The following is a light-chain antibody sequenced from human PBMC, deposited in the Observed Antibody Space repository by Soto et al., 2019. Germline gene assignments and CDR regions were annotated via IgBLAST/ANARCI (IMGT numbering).Light chain of an antibody. Sequence: DVQMTQSPSSLSASVGDRVTITCRTSQNIATYLNWYQHKPGRAPNLVIYAASSLQSGVPSRFSGSGSGTDFTLTISSLQPEDFATYYCQQSYSMPYTFGQGTRLEIK. V-gene: IGKV1-39*01. CDR1: QNIATY. CDR2: AAS. J-gene: IGKJ2*01. CDR3: QQSYSMPYT.